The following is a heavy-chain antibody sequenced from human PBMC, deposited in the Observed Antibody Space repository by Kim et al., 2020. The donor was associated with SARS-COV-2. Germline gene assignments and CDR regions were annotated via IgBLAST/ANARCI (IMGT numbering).Heavy chain of an antibody. Sequence: ASVKVSCKASGYTFSNYYMHWVRQAPGQGLEWVGLITPTDGRTSYTQKFQGRVTMTRDTSTSTVYMELSNLRSEDTAVYYCARDPIGGAVTLAFDVWGQGTMVTVSS. CDR3: ARDPIGGAVTLAFDV. D-gene: IGHD1-26*01. CDR2: ITPTDGRT. J-gene: IGHJ3*01. V-gene: IGHV1-46*01. CDR1: GYTFSNYY.